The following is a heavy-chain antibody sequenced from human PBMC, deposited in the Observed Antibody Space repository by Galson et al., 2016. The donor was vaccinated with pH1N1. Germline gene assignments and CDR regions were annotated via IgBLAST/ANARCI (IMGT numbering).Heavy chain of an antibody. CDR2: IYYSGNT. D-gene: IGHD5-24*01. Sequence: TLSLTCTVSGGSIFSSTYYWGWIRQPPGKGLEWIANIYYSGNTFYNPSLKSRVSISVDTPKNQFSLNLDFVTTADTAIYYCARHLHVPGFKGIDSWGQGIVVTVSS. V-gene: IGHV4-39*01. J-gene: IGHJ5*01. CDR1: GGSIFSSTYY. CDR3: ARHLHVPGFKGIDS.